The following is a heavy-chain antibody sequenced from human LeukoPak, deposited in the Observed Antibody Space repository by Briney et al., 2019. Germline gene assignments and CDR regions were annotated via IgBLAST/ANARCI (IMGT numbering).Heavy chain of an antibody. CDR1: GLSISTND. V-gene: IGHV3-66*01. Sequence: PGGSLRLSCIASGLSISTNDMNWVRQAPGKGLEWVSLIYISGVTKYADSVQGRFTISRDTSTLYLQMNSLTAEDTAIYYCAKWSPPYWGQGTLVTVSS. J-gene: IGHJ4*02. CDR2: IYISGVT. CDR3: AKWSPPY. D-gene: IGHD3-3*01.